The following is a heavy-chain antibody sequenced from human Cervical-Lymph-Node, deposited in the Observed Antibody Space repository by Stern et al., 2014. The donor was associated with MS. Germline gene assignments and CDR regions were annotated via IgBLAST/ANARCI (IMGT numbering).Heavy chain of an antibody. D-gene: IGHD3-22*01. CDR3: ARGNYYDSSGFNYLDAFDI. J-gene: IGHJ3*02. CDR2: INPSGVTT. Sequence: QGQLVQSGAEVKKPGASVKVSCKASGYSFTNYYMHWVRQAPGQGLEWMGTINPSGVTTKYAQKFQGKVTMTRDTSTSTVSMDLSSLRSEDTAVYYCARGNYYDSSGFNYLDAFDIWGQGTMVTVSS. CDR1: GYSFTNYY. V-gene: IGHV1-46*01.